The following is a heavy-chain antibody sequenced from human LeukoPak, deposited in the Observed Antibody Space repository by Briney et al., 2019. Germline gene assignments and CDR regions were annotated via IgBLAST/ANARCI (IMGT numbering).Heavy chain of an antibody. V-gene: IGHV1-18*01. CDR2: ISAYNGNT. CDR1: GYTFTSYG. D-gene: IGHD3-3*01. CDR3: ARVLRFLEYPFDFDY. Sequence: ASVKVSCKASGYTFTSYGISWVRQAPGQGLEWMGWISAYNGNTNYAQKLQARVTMTTDTSTSTAYMELRSLRSDDTAVYYCARVLRFLEYPFDFDYWGQGTLVTVSS. J-gene: IGHJ4*02.